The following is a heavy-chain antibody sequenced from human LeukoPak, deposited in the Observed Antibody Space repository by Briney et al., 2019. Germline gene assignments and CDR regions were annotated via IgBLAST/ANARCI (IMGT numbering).Heavy chain of an antibody. D-gene: IGHD6-19*01. CDR2: FDPEDGET. Sequence: GASVKVSCKVSGYTLTELSMHWVRQAPGEGLEWMGGFDPEDGETIYAQKFQGRVTMTEDTSTDTAYMELSSLRSEDTAVYYCATLAVAGADFDYWGQGTLVTVSS. CDR1: GYTLTELS. CDR3: ATLAVAGADFDY. V-gene: IGHV1-24*01. J-gene: IGHJ4*02.